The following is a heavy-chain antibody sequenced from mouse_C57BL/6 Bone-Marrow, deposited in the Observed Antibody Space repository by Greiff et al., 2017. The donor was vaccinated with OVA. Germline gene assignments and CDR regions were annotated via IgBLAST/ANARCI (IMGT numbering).Heavy chain of an antibody. D-gene: IGHD2-3*01. CDR2: ISPRSGNT. J-gene: IGHJ2*01. CDR3: ARGGWLLGYFDY. Sequence: VQLQESGAELARPGASVKLSCKASGYTFTSYGISWVKQRTGQGLEWIGEISPRSGNTYYNEKFKGKATLTADKSSSTAYMELRSLTSEDSAVYFCARGGWLLGYFDYWGQGTTLTVSS. CDR1: GYTFTSYG. V-gene: IGHV1-81*01.